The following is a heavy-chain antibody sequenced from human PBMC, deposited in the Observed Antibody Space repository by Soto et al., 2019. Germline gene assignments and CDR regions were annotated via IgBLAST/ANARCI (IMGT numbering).Heavy chain of an antibody. CDR1: GYTFTGHY. CDR2: INPNSVGT. D-gene: IGHD3-10*01. Sequence: QVQLVQSGAEVKKPGASVKVSCKASGYTFTGHYMHWVRQAPGQGLEWMGWINPNSVGTNYAQKFQGRVPMTRDTSISTAYMELSRLRSDDTAVYYCAREPMVRAAHGFDIWGQGTMVTVSS. CDR3: AREPMVRAAHGFDI. V-gene: IGHV1-2*02. J-gene: IGHJ3*02.